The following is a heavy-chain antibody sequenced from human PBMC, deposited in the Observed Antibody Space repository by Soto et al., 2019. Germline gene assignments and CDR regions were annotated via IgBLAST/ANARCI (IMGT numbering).Heavy chain of an antibody. Sequence: EVQLLESGGGLVQPGGSLRLSCAASGFTFSNYAMSWVRQAPGKGLEWVSSISGSGGSTYYADSVKGRFTVSRDNSKNTVYLQMNSQRIEDTAVYYCAKEATRSASHLDYWGQGTLVTVSS. V-gene: IGHV3-23*01. J-gene: IGHJ4*02. CDR2: ISGSGGST. CDR1: GFTFSNYA. CDR3: AKEATRSASHLDY. D-gene: IGHD2-2*01.